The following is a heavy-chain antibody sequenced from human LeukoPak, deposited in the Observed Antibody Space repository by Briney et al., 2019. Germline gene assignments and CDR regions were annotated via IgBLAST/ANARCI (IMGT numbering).Heavy chain of an antibody. CDR2: IYYSGST. CDR1: GGSISSSSYY. D-gene: IGHD3-22*01. J-gene: IGHJ4*02. Sequence: SETLSLTCTVSGGSISSSSYYWGWIRQPPGKGLEWIGSIYYSGSTYYNPSLKSRVTISVDTSKNQFSLKLSSVTAADTAVYYCASLYYNYYDSSGYYGQFDYWGQGTLVTVSS. CDR3: ASLYYNYYDSSGYYGQFDY. V-gene: IGHV4-39*01.